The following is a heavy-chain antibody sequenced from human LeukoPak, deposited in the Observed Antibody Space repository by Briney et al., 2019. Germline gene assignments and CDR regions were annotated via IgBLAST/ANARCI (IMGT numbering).Heavy chain of an antibody. J-gene: IGHJ4*02. Sequence: PLETLSLTCTVSGGSISSYYWSWIRQPPGKGLEWIGYIYYSGSTNYNPSLKSRVTISVDTSKNQFSLKLSSVTAADTAVYYCARGDIVVVTDWGQGTLVTVSS. V-gene: IGHV4-59*01. CDR3: ARGDIVVVTD. D-gene: IGHD2-21*02. CDR1: GGSISSYY. CDR2: IYYSGST.